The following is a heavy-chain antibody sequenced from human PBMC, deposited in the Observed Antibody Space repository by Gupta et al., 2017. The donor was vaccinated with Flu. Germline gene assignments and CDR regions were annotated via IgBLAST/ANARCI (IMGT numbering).Heavy chain of an antibody. CDR1: GFTFSSYG. CDR3: ARWDYDFWSGYEYYYYGMDV. CDR2: IWYDGSNK. Sequence: QVQLVESGGGVVQPGRSLRLSCAASGFTFSSYGMHWVRQAPGKGLEWVAVIWYDGSNKYYADSVKGRFTISRDNSKNTLYLQMNSLRAEDTAVYYCARWDYDFWSGYEYYYYGMDVWGQGTTVTVSS. J-gene: IGHJ6*02. V-gene: IGHV3-33*01. D-gene: IGHD3-3*01.